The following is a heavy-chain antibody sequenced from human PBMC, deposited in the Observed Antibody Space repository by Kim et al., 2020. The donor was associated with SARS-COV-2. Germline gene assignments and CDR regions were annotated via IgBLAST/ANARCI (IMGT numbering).Heavy chain of an antibody. D-gene: IGHD3-22*01. CDR3: ARDRYDSSGYSEGYDY. J-gene: IGHJ4*02. CDR1: GFTFSSYG. V-gene: IGHV3-33*08. CDR2: IWYDGSNK. Sequence: GGSLRLSCAASGFTFSSYGMHWVRQAPGKGLEWVAVIWYDGSNKYYADSVKGRFTISRDNSNNTLYLQMNSLRAEDTAVYYCARDRYDSSGYSEGYDYWGQGTLVTVSS.